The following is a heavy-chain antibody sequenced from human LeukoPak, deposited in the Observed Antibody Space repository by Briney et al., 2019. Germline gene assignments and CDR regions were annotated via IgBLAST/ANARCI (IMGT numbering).Heavy chain of an antibody. CDR2: IIPLLGTP. CDR1: GGTFSSYA. J-gene: IGHJ6*02. V-gene: IGHV1-69*13. D-gene: IGHD4-17*01. CDR3: AEDSSMVTTRAPYYYYYLDV. Sequence: SVKVSCKASGGTFSSYAISWVRQAPGQGLEWMGGIIPLLGTPNYAQKFQGRVTITADDSTSTAYMELTSLRSEDTAVYYCAEDSSMVTTRAPYYYYYLDVWGQGTTVTVSS.